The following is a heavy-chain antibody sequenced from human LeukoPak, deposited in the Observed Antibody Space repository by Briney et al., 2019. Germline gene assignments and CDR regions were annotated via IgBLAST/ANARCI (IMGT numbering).Heavy chain of an antibody. V-gene: IGHV3-21*01. D-gene: IGHD3-16*02. Sequence: GGSLRLSCAASGFTFSSYSMNWVRQAPGKGLEWVSSISSSSSYIYYADSVKGRFTISRDNAKNSLYLQMNSLRAEDTAVYYCARVIRLRLGKLSLIDYWGQGTLVTVSS. J-gene: IGHJ4*02. CDR1: GFTFSSYS. CDR3: ARVIRLRLGKLSLIDY. CDR2: ISSSSSYI.